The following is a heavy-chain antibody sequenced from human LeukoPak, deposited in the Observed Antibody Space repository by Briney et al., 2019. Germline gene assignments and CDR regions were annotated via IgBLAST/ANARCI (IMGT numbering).Heavy chain of an antibody. CDR2: ISGTNDNT. J-gene: IGHJ4*02. CDR3: AKGRGTTVTSAANY. D-gene: IGHD4-17*01. Sequence: GGSLRLSCAASGFXFSSYAISWVRQAPGKGLEWLSSISGTNDNTYYADSVKDRFTISRDNSKNTLSLQMNSLGAEDTAVYYCAKGRGTTVTSAANYWGQGTLVTVSS. CDR1: GFXFSSYA. V-gene: IGHV3-23*01.